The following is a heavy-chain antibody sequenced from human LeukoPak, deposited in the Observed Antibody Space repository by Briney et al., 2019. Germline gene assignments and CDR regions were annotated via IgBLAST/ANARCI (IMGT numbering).Heavy chain of an antibody. D-gene: IGHD6-13*01. J-gene: IGHJ4*02. Sequence: ASVNVSCKASGYTFTIYGICWVRQAPGQGLELVGLISAYNGNTNYSQKLQGRVTMTTDTSTSTDYMELRSLRSDATAVYYCARVGIAAAGTIDVDYWGQGTPVTVSS. CDR3: ARVGIAAAGTIDVDY. CDR1: GYTFTIYG. V-gene: IGHV1-18*01. CDR2: ISAYNGNT.